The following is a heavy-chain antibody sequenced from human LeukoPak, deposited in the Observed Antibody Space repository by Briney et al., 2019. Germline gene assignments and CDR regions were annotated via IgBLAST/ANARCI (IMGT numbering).Heavy chain of an antibody. D-gene: IGHD5-24*01. CDR2: IYNNAST. CDR1: GGSISRYY. J-gene: IGHJ4*02. CDR3: AREGRDGYNEY. V-gene: IGHV4-59*01. Sequence: SETLSLTCSVSGGSISRYYWSWVRQPPGKGLEWIGYIYNNASTSYSPSLKSRLFMSVDTSTNRVSLKLRSVTEADTAIYYCAREGRDGYNEYWGQGTLVIVSS.